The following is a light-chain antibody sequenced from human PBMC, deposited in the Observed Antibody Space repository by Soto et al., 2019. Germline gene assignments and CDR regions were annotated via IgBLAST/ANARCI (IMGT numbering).Light chain of an antibody. V-gene: IGKV2-28*01. CDR2: LGS. CDR1: QSLLYSNGYNY. Sequence: DIVMNQSPLSLPVTPGEPASISCRSSQSLLYSNGYNYLDWYLQKPGQSPQLLIYLGSNRASGGSERFSGGGTGTYFTLKISIVEAEDVGVYYCKQALQTQTFGPGTKVEIK. J-gene: IGKJ3*01. CDR3: KQALQTQT.